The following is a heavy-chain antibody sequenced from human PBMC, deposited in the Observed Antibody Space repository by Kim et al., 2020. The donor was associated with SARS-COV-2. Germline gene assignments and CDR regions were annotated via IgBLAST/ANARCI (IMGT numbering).Heavy chain of an antibody. J-gene: IGHJ5*02. Sequence: ASVKVSCKASGYTFTSYAMNWVRQAPGQGLEWMGWINTNTGNPTYAQGFTGRFVFSLDTSVSTAYLQISSLKAEDTAVYYCARDRRYYDFWSGRSRYNWFDPWGQGTLVTVSS. CDR3: ARDRRYYDFWSGRSRYNWFDP. D-gene: IGHD3-3*01. CDR2: INTNTGNP. CDR1: GYTFTSYA. V-gene: IGHV7-4-1*02.